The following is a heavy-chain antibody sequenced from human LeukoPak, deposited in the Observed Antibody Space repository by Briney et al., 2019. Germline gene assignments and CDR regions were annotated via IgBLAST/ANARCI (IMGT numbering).Heavy chain of an antibody. V-gene: IGHV3-30*02. Sequence: YDGSNKYYADSVKGRFTIPRDNSKNTLYLQMNSLRAEDTAVYYCAKDRLEMATIDAFDIWGQGTMVTVSS. CDR3: AKDRLEMATIDAFDI. J-gene: IGHJ3*02. D-gene: IGHD5-24*01. CDR2: YDGSNK.